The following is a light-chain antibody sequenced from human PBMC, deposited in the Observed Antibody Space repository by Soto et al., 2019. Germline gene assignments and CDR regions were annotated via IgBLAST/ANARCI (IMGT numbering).Light chain of an antibody. J-gene: IGKJ1*01. V-gene: IGKV3-20*01. CDR3: QQYGSSPPT. Sequence: EIVLTQSPGTLSLSPGERATLSCRASQCVSSSYLAWYQQKAGQAPRLLIYGASSRATGIPDKFSGSGSGTDFTLTISRLEPEDFAVYYCQQYGSSPPTFGQGTKVEIK. CDR1: QCVSSSY. CDR2: GAS.